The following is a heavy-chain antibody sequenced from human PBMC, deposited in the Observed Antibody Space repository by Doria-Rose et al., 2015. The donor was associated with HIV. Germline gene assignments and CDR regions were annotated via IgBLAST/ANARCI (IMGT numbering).Heavy chain of an antibody. J-gene: IGHJ4*02. CDR2: INHSGNT. Sequence: QPPGKGLEWIGEINHSGNTNYNPSLKSRVTISVDTSKNQFSLNLTSVTAADMAIYYCARGRSAIPYFDYWGLGTLVTVSS. V-gene: IGHV4-34*01. D-gene: IGHD2-21*01. CDR3: ARGRSAIPYFDY.